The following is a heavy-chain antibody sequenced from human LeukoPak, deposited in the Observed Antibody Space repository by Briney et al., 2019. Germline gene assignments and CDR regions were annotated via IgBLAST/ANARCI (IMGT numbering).Heavy chain of an antibody. CDR1: GGSISSSSYY. Sequence: ASETLSLTCTVSGGSISSSSYYWGWIRQPPGKGLEWIGSIYYSGSTYYNPSLKSRVTIPVDTSKNQFSLKLSSVTAADTAVYYCARDRVGAFDYWGQGTLVTVSS. CDR3: ARDRVGAFDY. V-gene: IGHV4-39*07. CDR2: IYYSGST. J-gene: IGHJ4*02. D-gene: IGHD1-26*01.